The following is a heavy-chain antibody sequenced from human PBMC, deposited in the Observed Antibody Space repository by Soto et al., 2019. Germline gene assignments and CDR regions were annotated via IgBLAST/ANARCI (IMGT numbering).Heavy chain of an antibody. J-gene: IGHJ2*01. D-gene: IGHD6-19*01. CDR3: ARSGEKKAGAAATSYWYFDL. Sequence: GGSLRRSCAASGFTFSSYAMHWVRQAPGKGLEYVSAISSNGGSTYYADSVKGRFTISRDNSKNTLYLQMGSLRAEDMAVYYCARSGEKKAGAAATSYWYFDLWGRGTLVTVSS. V-gene: IGHV3-64*02. CDR1: GFTFSSYA. CDR2: ISSNGGST.